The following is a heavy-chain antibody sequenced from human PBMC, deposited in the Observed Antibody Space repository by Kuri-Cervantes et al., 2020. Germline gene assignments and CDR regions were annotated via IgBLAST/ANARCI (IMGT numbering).Heavy chain of an antibody. D-gene: IGHD6-6*01. CDR3: ARISPIAALSVAYDAFDI. CDR1: GFSLSTSGMC. CDR2: IDWDDDK. Sequence: SGPTLVKPTQTLTLTCTFSGFSLSTSGMCVSWVRQPPGKALEWLALIDWDDDKYYSTSLKTRLTISKDTSKNQVVLTMTNMDPVDTATYYCARISPIAALSVAYDAFDIWGQGTMVTVSS. V-gene: IGHV2-70*20. J-gene: IGHJ3*02.